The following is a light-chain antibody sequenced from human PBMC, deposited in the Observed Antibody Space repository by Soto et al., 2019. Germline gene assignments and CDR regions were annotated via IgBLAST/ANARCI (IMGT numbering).Light chain of an antibody. V-gene: IGKV3-20*01. CDR2: GAS. Sequence: EIVLTQSPGTLSLSPGERATLSCRASQSVSNNYLAWYQQKPGQAPRLLIYGASNRATGIPDRFSRSGSGTEFTLTSSRLEPEDFAVYVCKKSVSSGTFGHRTK. CDR3: KKSVSSGT. J-gene: IGKJ1*01. CDR1: QSVSNNY.